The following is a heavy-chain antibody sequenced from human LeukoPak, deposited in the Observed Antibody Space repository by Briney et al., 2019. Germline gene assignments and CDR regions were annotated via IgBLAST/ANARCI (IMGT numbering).Heavy chain of an antibody. CDR3: VRVAVAGRGYFQH. J-gene: IGHJ1*01. CDR1: GYTFTSYH. V-gene: IGHV1-46*01. Sequence: EASVKVSCKGPGYTFTSYHLHWVRQAPGQRLEWMGVINASGGGTNYAQKFQGRVTMTRDTSTSTVYMELSSLRSEDMAVYYCVRVAVAGRGYFQHWGQGTLVTVSS. CDR2: INASGGGT. D-gene: IGHD6-19*01.